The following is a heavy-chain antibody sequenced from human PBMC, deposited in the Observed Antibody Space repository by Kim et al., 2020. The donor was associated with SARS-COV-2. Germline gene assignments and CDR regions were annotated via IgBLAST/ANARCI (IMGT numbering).Heavy chain of an antibody. CDR3: VRDNGYDYDYFYGMNV. V-gene: IGHV3-21*01. D-gene: IGHD5-12*01. Sequence: GGSLRLSCAASGFTFSSYSMNWVRQAPGKGLEWVSSISSSSSYIYYADSVKGRFTISRDNAKNSLYLQMNSLRPEDTAVYYCVRDNGYDYDYFYGMNVWGQGTTVTVSS. J-gene: IGHJ6*02. CDR1: GFTFSSYS. CDR2: ISSSSSYI.